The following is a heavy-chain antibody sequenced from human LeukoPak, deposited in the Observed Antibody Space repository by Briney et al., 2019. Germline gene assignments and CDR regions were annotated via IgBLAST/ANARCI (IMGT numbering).Heavy chain of an antibody. CDR3: ARERQNGLDV. V-gene: IGHV1-2*04. J-gene: IGHJ6*02. Sequence: ASVKVSCKASGYTFSDYYMHWVRQATGQGLEWMGWINPNSGGTNYAQKFQGWVTMTRDTSITTAYMELSSPRSDDTAIYYCARERQNGLDVWGQGTTVTVSS. CDR2: INPNSGGT. CDR1: GYTFSDYY. D-gene: IGHD6-25*01.